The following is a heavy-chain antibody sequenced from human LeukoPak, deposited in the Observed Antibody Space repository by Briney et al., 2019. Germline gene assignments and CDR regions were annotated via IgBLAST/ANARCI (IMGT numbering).Heavy chain of an antibody. Sequence: ASVKVSCKASGYTFTSYYMHWVRQAPGQGLEWMGIINPSGGSTSYAQEFQGRVTMTRDTSTSTVYMELSSLRSEDTAVYYCARDIAVAGPFDYWGQGTLVTVSS. CDR1: GYTFTSYY. CDR3: ARDIAVAGPFDY. J-gene: IGHJ4*02. D-gene: IGHD6-19*01. CDR2: INPSGGST. V-gene: IGHV1-46*01.